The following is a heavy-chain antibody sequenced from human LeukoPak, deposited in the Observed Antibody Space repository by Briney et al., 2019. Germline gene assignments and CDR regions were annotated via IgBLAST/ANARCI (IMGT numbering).Heavy chain of an antibody. J-gene: IGHJ4*02. V-gene: IGHV3-23*01. CDR1: GFTFNDYA. Sequence: GGSLRLSCAASGFTFNDYAMSWVRQAPGKGLEWVSGISGRITYYADSVKGRLTISRDNSKNTLYLQMNSLRGEDTAIYFCAKEITGWYAYWGQGTLVTVSS. CDR2: ISGRIT. CDR3: AKEITGWYAY. D-gene: IGHD6-19*01.